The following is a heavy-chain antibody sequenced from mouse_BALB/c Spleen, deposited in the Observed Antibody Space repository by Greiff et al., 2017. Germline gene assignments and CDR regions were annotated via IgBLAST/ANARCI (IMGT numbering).Heavy chain of an antibody. Sequence: VQLKQSGPELVKPGASVKIPCKASGYTFTDYNMDWVKQSHGKSLEWIGDINPNNGGTIYNQKFKGKATLTVDKSSSTAYMELRSLTSEDTAVYYCARSTGRYAMDYWGQGTSVTVSS. CDR3: ARSTGRYAMDY. V-gene: IGHV1-18*01. CDR2: INPNNGGT. CDR1: GYTFTDYN. J-gene: IGHJ4*01.